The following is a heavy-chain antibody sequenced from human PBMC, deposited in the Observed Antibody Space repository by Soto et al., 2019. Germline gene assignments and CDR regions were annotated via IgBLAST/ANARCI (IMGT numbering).Heavy chain of an antibody. V-gene: IGHV3-30-3*01. D-gene: IGHD3-22*01. CDR2: ISYDGSNK. CDR1: GFTFSSYA. CDR3: ARGGSYYYDSSGYTTGGGFDY. J-gene: IGHJ4*02. Sequence: ESGGGVVQPGRSLRLSCAASGFTFSSYAMHWVRQAPGKGLEWVAVISYDGSNKYYADSVKGRFTISRDNSKNTLYLQMNSLRAEDTAVYYCARGGSYYYDSSGYTTGGGFDYWGQGTLVTVSS.